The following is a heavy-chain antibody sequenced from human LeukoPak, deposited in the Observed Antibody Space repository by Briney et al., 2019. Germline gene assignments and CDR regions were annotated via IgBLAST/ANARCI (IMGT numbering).Heavy chain of an antibody. Sequence: PSETLSLTCTVSGASISSGSYYWSWIRQHPGTGLEWIGYIYYSGSTNYNPSLKSRVTISVDTSKNQFSLKLSSVTAADTAVYYCARHSQRRGHVAGTPGFDYWGQGTLVTVSS. CDR3: ARHSQRRGHVAGTPGFDY. V-gene: IGHV4-61*01. CDR2: IYYSGST. CDR1: GASISSGSYY. D-gene: IGHD6-19*01. J-gene: IGHJ4*02.